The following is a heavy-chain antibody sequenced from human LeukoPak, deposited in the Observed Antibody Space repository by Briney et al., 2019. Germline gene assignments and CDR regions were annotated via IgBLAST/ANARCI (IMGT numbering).Heavy chain of an antibody. V-gene: IGHV4-59*01. CDR3: ARDYLWFDS. CDR1: GASIDAYY. D-gene: IGHD3-16*02. J-gene: IGHJ5*01. CDR2: VHSSGTT. Sequence: SETLSLTCTVSGASIDAYYWSWIRQTPGKELTWIGFVHSSGTTKHNPSLKGRVTISVDTSKNQFSLRISSVTPADTAVYFCARDYLWFDSWGQGTLVTVSS.